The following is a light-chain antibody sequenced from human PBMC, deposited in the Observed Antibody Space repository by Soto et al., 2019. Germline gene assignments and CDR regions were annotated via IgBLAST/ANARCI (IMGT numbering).Light chain of an antibody. CDR2: GNS. CDR3: QSYDTSLSGSV. V-gene: IGLV1-40*01. Sequence: QSVLKQPPSVSGAPGQRVTISCTGSSSNIGAGYDIHWYQQLPGAAPKLLISGNSNRPSGVPDRFSGSKSGTSASLAIAGLQAEDEADYYCQSYDTSLSGSVFGGGTKLTVL. CDR1: SSNIGAGYD. J-gene: IGLJ2*01.